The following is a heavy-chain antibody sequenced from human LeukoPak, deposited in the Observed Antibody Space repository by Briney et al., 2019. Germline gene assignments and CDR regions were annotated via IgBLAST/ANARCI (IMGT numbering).Heavy chain of an antibody. CDR3: ARDRPLFSWDY. J-gene: IGHJ4*02. CDR1: GFSFNTHS. Sequence: GGSLRLSCAASGFSFNTHSMNWVRQSPGKGLEWVSSISSGSSHIHYADSMKGRFTISRDNAKNTLYLQMNSLRAEDTAVYYCARDRPLFSWDYWGQGTLVTVSS. CDR2: ISSGSSHI. D-gene: IGHD2/OR15-2a*01. V-gene: IGHV3-21*01.